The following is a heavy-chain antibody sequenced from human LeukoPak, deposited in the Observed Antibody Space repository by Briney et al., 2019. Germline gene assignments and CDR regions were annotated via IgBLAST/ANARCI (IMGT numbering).Heavy chain of an antibody. D-gene: IGHD4-11*01. CDR3: ARSDYFDP. CDR1: GFTFSREW. Sequence: GGSLRLSCAGSGFTFSREWMHWVRQAPGKGLVWVSRISSDGSTTIYADSVKGRLTISRDNAKNTLYLQMNSLRAEDTAVYYCARSDYFDPWGQGTLVTVSS. CDR2: ISSDGSTT. J-gene: IGHJ5*02. V-gene: IGHV3-74*01.